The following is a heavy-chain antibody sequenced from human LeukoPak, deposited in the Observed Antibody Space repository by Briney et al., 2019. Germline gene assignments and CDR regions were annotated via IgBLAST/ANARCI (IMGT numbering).Heavy chain of an antibody. D-gene: IGHD6-19*01. Sequence: GGSLRLSCAASGFTFSSYAMSWVRQAPGKGLKWVSAISGSGGSTYYADSVKGRFTISRDNSKNTLYLQMNSLRAEDTAVYYCAKMVAVAGTYFDYWGQGTLVTVSS. J-gene: IGHJ4*02. CDR2: ISGSGGST. V-gene: IGHV3-23*01. CDR1: GFTFSSYA. CDR3: AKMVAVAGTYFDY.